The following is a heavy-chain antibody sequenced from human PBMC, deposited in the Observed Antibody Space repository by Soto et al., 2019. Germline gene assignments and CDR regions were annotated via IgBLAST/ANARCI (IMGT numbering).Heavy chain of an antibody. CDR1: GFVFKNYE. D-gene: IGHD1-20*01. J-gene: IGHJ6*02. CDR2: ISNSGNTI. CDR3: ARDIDNRDYYYGLDV. V-gene: IGHV3-48*03. Sequence: VGSLRLSCVASGFVFKNYEMNWVRQAPGKGLEWISYISNSGNTIYVADSMRGRFTISRDNAKNSLFLQMNSLRADDTAVYYCARDIDNRDYYYGLDVWGQGTTVTVSS.